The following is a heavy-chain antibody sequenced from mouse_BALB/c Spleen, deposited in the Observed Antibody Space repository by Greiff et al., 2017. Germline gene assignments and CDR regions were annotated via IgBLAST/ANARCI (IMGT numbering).Heavy chain of an antibody. J-gene: IGHJ3*01. CDR1: GFNIKDYY. CDR3: ARGYYGSSPLFAY. V-gene: IGHV14-1*02. CDR2: IDPENGNT. D-gene: IGHD1-1*01. Sequence: VQLQQSGAELVRPGALVKLSCKASGFNIKDYYMHWVKQRPEQGLEWIGWIDPENGNTIYDPKFQGKASITADTSSNTAYLQLSSLTSEDTAVYYCARGYYGSSPLFAYWGQGTLVTVSA.